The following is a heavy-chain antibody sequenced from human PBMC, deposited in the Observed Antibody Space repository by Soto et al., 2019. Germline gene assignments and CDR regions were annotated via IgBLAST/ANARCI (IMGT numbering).Heavy chain of an antibody. D-gene: IGHD4-17*01. CDR3: TRVGGYYGDYPNFDY. CDR2: IYYSGST. Sequence: ASETLSLTCTVYGDSMRSFYWSWIRQPPGKGLEWIGNIYYSGSTNYNPSRKSRVTMSVDMSKNQVPLKLSSVTAADTAVYYCTRVGGYYGDYPNFDYWGQGALVTVSS. V-gene: IGHV4-59*01. CDR1: GDSMRSFY. J-gene: IGHJ4*02.